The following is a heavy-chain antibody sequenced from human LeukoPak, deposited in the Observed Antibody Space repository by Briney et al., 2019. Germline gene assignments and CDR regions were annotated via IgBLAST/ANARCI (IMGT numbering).Heavy chain of an antibody. J-gene: IGHJ4*02. CDR1: GFTFSAYD. CDR2: ISYSGGST. Sequence: GGSLRLSCAASGFTFSAYDMNWVRQAPGKGLEWVSTISYSGGSTYYADSVKGRFSISRDNSKNTLYLQMNSLRAEDTAVYYCARLGGSTGYWGQGTLVTVSS. D-gene: IGHD1-26*01. CDR3: ARLGGSTGY. V-gene: IGHV3-23*01.